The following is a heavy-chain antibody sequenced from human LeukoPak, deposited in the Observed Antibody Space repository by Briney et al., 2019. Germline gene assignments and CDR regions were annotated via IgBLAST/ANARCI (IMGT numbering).Heavy chain of an antibody. CDR1: GYSFTSYW. Sequence: GESLKISCKGSGYSFTSYWIGWVRQMPGTGLEWVGIIYPGVSDTRYSPSFQGQVTISADKSISTAYLQWSSLKASDTAMYYCARQGQYYYDSSGYYSEAFDYWGQGTLVTVSS. V-gene: IGHV5-51*01. D-gene: IGHD3-22*01. CDR2: IYPGVSDT. CDR3: ARQGQYYYDSSGYYSEAFDY. J-gene: IGHJ4*02.